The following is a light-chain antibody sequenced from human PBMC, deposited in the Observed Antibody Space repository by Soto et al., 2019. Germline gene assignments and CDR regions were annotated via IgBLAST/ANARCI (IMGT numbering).Light chain of an antibody. CDR2: AAS. CDR1: QNISNY. J-gene: IGKJ2*01. Sequence: DIQMTQSPSSLSASVGDRVTITCRPSQNISNYLNWYQQKPGKAPNLLIYAASRLHSAVPSRFSGSGSGTDFTLTISSLQPEDFATYFCQQSYTTPRTFGQGTKLQIK. V-gene: IGKV1-39*01. CDR3: QQSYTTPRT.